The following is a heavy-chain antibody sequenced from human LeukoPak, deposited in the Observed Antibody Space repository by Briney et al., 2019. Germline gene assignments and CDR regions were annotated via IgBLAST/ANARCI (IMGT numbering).Heavy chain of an antibody. CDR3: ARDGYCSGGSCYSNWFDP. CDR2: INHSGST. D-gene: IGHD2-15*01. Sequence: SETLSLTCAVNGGSFSGYYWSWIRQPPGKGLEWIGEINHSGSTNYNPSLKSRVTISVDTSKNQFSLKLSSVTAADTAVYYCARDGYCSGGSCYSNWFDPWGQGTLVTVSS. CDR1: GGSFSGYY. V-gene: IGHV4-34*01. J-gene: IGHJ5*02.